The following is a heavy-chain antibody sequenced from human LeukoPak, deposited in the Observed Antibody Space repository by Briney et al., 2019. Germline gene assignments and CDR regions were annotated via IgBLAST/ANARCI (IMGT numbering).Heavy chain of an antibody. J-gene: IGHJ3*02. Sequence: PSETLSLTCTVSGGSISSYYWSWIRQPPGKGLEWIGYIYYSGSTNYNPSLKSRVTISVDTSKNQFSLKLSSVTAADTAAYYCARAFPYLPNAFDIWGQGTMVTVSS. V-gene: IGHV4-59*01. CDR1: GGSISSYY. CDR3: ARAFPYLPNAFDI. CDR2: IYYSGST.